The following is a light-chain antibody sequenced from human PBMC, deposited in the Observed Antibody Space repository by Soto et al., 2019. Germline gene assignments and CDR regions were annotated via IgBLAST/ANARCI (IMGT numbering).Light chain of an antibody. V-gene: IGLV1-40*01. CDR3: QAYVYSLTASV. CDR2: GNR. CDR1: SSNLGAGYD. Sequence: QSVLTQPPSVSGAAGPRVTISCTGNSSNLGAGYDVHWYQQLPGATPKLVVFGNRTRPSGVPERFSGSKSGTSASLAITGLQAEDEADYHCQAYVYSLTASVFGGGTQLTVL. J-gene: IGLJ3*02.